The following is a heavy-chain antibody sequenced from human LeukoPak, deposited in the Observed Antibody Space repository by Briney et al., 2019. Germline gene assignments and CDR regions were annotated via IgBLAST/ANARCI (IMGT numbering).Heavy chain of an antibody. CDR3: ARDRPYFDY. CDR1: GFTFSSYE. V-gene: IGHV3-48*03. CDR2: ISSSGSTI. J-gene: IGHJ4*02. Sequence: GGSLRLSCAASGFTFSSYEVNWVRQAPGKGLEWVSYISSSGSTIYYADSVKGRFTISRDNAKNSLYLQMNSLRAEDTAVYYCARDRPYFDYWGQGTLVTVSS.